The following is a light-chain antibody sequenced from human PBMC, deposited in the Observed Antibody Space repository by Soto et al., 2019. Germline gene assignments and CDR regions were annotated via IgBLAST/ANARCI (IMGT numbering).Light chain of an antibody. Sequence: QSALTQPASASGSPGQSITFSCSGTSSDIGAYNFVSWYQQHPGKAPKLMIFEVNNRPSGVSNRFSGSKSGSTASLTISDLQPEDEAEYYCCSYVGDPYVFGTGTKVTVL. V-gene: IGLV2-14*01. J-gene: IGLJ1*01. CDR3: CSYVGDPYV. CDR1: SSDIGAYNF. CDR2: EVN.